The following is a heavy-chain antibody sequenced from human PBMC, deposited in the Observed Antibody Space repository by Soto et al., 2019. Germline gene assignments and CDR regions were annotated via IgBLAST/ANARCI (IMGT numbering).Heavy chain of an antibody. D-gene: IGHD4-4*01. CDR2: ISGSGGST. Sequence: GGSLRLSCAASGFTFSSYAMSWVRQAPGKGLEWVSAISGSGGSTYYADSVKGRFTISRDNSKNTLYLQMNSLRAEDTAVYYCAKSAGVYSNYYRHYYYGMDVWGQGTTVTVSS. J-gene: IGHJ6*02. V-gene: IGHV3-23*01. CDR1: GFTFSSYA. CDR3: AKSAGVYSNYYRHYYYGMDV.